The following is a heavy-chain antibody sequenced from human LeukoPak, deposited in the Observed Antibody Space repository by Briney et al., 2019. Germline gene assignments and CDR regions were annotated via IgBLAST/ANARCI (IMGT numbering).Heavy chain of an antibody. D-gene: IGHD2-8*02. CDR3: TRVQAGRSGLMEV. Sequence: PGGSRRLSGAASGFALRTYGMHWVGQSPGKGLIGVSCVDPDGTTTNHADSVQGRFPTSRDHPKHTLYLQMNSLSAEDTALYYCTRVQAGRSGLMEVWGGGTRVSV. V-gene: IGHV3-74*01. CDR2: VDPDGTTT. J-gene: IGHJ6*02. CDR1: GFALRTYG.